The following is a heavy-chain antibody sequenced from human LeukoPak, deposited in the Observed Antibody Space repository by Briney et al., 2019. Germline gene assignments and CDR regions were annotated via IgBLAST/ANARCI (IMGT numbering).Heavy chain of an antibody. CDR2: IYYSGST. CDR1: GGSISSSSYY. CDR3: ARSGAYYYDSSGYYSDYYYMDV. D-gene: IGHD3-22*01. J-gene: IGHJ6*03. V-gene: IGHV4-39*01. Sequence: KTSETLSLTCTVSGGSISSSSYYWGWIRQPPGKGLEWIGSIYYSGSTYYNPSLKSRVTISVDTSKNQFSLKLSSVTAADTAVYYCARSGAYYYDSSGYYSDYYYMDVWGKGTTVTVSS.